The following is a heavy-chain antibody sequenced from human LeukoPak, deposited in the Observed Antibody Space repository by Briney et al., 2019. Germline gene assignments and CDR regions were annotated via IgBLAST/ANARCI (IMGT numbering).Heavy chain of an antibody. J-gene: IGHJ6*03. Sequence: PGGSLRLSCAASGFTFSSYSMNWVRQAPGKGLEWVSYISSSGSTIYYADSVKGRFTISRDNAKNSLYLQMNSLRAEDTAVYYCARRTVTTGPPYYYYYYYMDVWGKGTTVTVSS. CDR1: GFTFSSYS. V-gene: IGHV3-48*01. D-gene: IGHD4-17*01. CDR3: ARRTVTTGPPYYYYYYYMDV. CDR2: ISSSGSTI.